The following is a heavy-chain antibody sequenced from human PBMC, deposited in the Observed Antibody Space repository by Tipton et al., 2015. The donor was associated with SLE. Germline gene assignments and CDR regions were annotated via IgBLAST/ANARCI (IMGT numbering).Heavy chain of an antibody. CDR1: GFTFSTYG. V-gene: IGHV3-15*01. Sequence: QLVQSGGGVVQPGGSLRLSCEASGFTFSTYGMHWVRQAPGKGLELVGRIKSKTDGGTTDYTGAVKGRFSISRDDSKNTLHLQMNSLRTEDTAVYYCTTLLTTFGVLIAPFDYWGQGTLVTVSS. J-gene: IGHJ4*02. D-gene: IGHD3-3*01. CDR2: IKSKTDGGTT. CDR3: TTLLTTFGVLIAPFDY.